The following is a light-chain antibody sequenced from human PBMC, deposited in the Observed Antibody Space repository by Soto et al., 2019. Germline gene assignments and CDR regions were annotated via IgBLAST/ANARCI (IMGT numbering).Light chain of an antibody. CDR3: QQYNNWPPIT. Sequence: EIVLTQSPGTLSFSPGERATLSCRASQSVSSTHLAWYQQKPGQAPRLLIYGASTRATGIPARFSGSGSGTEFTLTISSLQSEDFAVYYCQQYNNWPPITFGQGTRLEIK. J-gene: IGKJ5*01. V-gene: IGKV3-15*01. CDR1: QSVSSTH. CDR2: GAS.